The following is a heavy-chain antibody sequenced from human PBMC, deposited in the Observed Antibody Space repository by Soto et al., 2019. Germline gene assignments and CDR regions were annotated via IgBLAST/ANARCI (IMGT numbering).Heavy chain of an antibody. CDR2: IIPIFGTA. CDR3: ARVGYSYGTDFDY. Sequence: VKVSCKASGGTFSSYAISWVRQAPGQGLEWVGGIIPIFGTANYAQKFQGRVTITADESTSTAYMEPSSLRSEDTAVYYCARVGYSYGTDFDYWGQGTLVTVSS. V-gene: IGHV1-69*13. J-gene: IGHJ4*02. CDR1: GGTFSSYA. D-gene: IGHD5-18*01.